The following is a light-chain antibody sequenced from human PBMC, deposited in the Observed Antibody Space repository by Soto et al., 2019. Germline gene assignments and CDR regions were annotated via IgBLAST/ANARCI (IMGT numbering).Light chain of an antibody. CDR1: QNISKW. J-gene: IGKJ2*03. CDR3: LHYNIFHS. Sequence: DIQLTQSPSTLAASVGDSVTITCRASQNISKWVVVYQQRTASAYRILISDAFTLQTGDPSRFSCTGTGTQCTLTISILHPDDYATYSLLHYNIFHSVGQGTKVDSK. CDR2: DAF. V-gene: IGKV1-5*01.